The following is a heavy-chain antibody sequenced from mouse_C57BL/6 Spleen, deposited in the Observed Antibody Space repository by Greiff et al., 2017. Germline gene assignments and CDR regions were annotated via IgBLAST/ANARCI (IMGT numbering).Heavy chain of an antibody. Sequence: QVQLQQSGPELVKPGASVKISCKASGYAFSSSWMNWVKQRPGQGLEWIGRIYPGDGDTNYNGKFKGKATLTADKSSSTAYMQLSSLTSEDSAVYFCARCPLGYGSSWYFDVWGTGTTVTVSS. CDR1: GYAFSSSW. V-gene: IGHV1-82*01. CDR2: IYPGDGDT. J-gene: IGHJ1*03. D-gene: IGHD1-1*01. CDR3: ARCPLGYGSSWYFDV.